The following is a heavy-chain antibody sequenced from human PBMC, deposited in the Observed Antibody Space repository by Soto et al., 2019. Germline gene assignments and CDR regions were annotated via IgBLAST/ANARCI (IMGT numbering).Heavy chain of an antibody. CDR3: AKDAGIAVAGAAY. CDR2: ISYDGSNK. Sequence: QVQLVESGGGVVQPGRSLRLSCAASGFTFSSYGMHWVRQAPGKGLEWVAVISYDGSNKYYADSVKGRFTISRDNSKNTLYLQMNSLRAEDTAVYYCAKDAGIAVAGAAYWGQGTLVTVSS. D-gene: IGHD6-19*01. J-gene: IGHJ4*02. CDR1: GFTFSSYG. V-gene: IGHV3-30*18.